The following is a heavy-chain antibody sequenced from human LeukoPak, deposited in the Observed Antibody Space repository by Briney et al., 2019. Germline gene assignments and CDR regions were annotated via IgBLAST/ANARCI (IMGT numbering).Heavy chain of an antibody. Sequence: GGSLRLSCAASGFTLSSYAMGWVRQAPGKGLEWVSAISDSGNTYHADSVKGRFTISRDSSKNTLFLQMNRLRPEDAAVYYCAKAPVTTCRGAYCYPFDYWGQGTLVTVSS. D-gene: IGHD2-21*01. J-gene: IGHJ4*02. CDR1: GFTLSSYA. CDR2: ISDSGNT. V-gene: IGHV3-23*01. CDR3: AKAPVTTCRGAYCYPFDY.